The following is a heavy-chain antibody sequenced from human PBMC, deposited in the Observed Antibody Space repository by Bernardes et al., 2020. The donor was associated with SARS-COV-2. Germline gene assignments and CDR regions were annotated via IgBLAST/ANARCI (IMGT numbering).Heavy chain of an antibody. Sequence: SETLSLTCTVSGASVSSTDYYWTWIRQPPGKGLEWIGYLYSNGSPNYSPSLKSRVTISIDKSSNQFSLKLTSVTAADTAVYYCARSGLIWFGQKFDYWGQGTQVTVSS. J-gene: IGHJ4*02. V-gene: IGHV4-61*05. CDR1: GASVSSTDYY. CDR2: LYSNGSP. CDR3: ARSGLIWFGQKFDY. D-gene: IGHD3-10*01.